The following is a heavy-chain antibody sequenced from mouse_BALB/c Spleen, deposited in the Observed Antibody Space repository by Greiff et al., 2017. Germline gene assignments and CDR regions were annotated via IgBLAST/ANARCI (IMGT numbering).Heavy chain of an antibody. CDR1: GFTFSSYA. J-gene: IGHJ3*01. V-gene: IGHV5-6-5*01. D-gene: IGHD2-4*01. Sequence: EVKVVESGGGLVKPGGSLKLSCAASGFTFSSYAMSWVRQTPEKRLEWVASISSGGSTYYPDSVKGRFTISRDNARNILYLQMSSLRSEDTAMYYCARGGYDYDRGFAYWGQGTLVTVSA. CDR2: ISSGGST. CDR3: ARGGYDYDRGFAY.